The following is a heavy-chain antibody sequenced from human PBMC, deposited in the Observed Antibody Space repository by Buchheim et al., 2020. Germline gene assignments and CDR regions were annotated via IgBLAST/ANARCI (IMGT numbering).Heavy chain of an antibody. CDR3: AAGAGWLVDY. V-gene: IGHV3-7*01. CDR2: IKQDGSEK. D-gene: IGHD3-22*01. Sequence: EVLLVESGGGLVQPGGSLRLSCTASGITFSNKWMNWVRQAPGKGPEWVAIIKQDGSEKYYVDSVKGRFTISRDNAKNSLYLQMNSLRAEDTAIYFCAAGAGWLVDYWGQGTL. CDR1: GITFSNKW. J-gene: IGHJ4*02.